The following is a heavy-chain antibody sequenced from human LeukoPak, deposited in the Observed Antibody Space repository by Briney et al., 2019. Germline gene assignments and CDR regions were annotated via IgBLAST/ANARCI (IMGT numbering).Heavy chain of an antibody. J-gene: IGHJ3*02. CDR1: GFTFSSYS. D-gene: IGHD3-22*01. CDR3: ARPKSPYDSSGTLSAFDI. Sequence: NPGGSLRLSCAASGFTFSSYSMNSVRQAPGKGLEWVSSISTSSNYKYYADSVKGRFTISRDNAKSSLFVQMNSLRAEDTAVYYCARPKSPYDSSGTLSAFDIWGQGTMVTVSS. V-gene: IGHV3-21*01. CDR2: ISTSSNYK.